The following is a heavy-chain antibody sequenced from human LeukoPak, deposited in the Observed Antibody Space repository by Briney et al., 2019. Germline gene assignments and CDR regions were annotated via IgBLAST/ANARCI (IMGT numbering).Heavy chain of an antibody. D-gene: IGHD3-10*02. J-gene: IGHJ6*04. CDR3: AELGITMIGGV. Sequence: GGPLRLPCAASGFTFSSYEMNWVRQDPGKGLEWVSYISSSGSTIYYADSVKGRFTISRDNAKNSLYLQMNSLRAEDTAVYYCAELGITMIGGVWGKGTTVTISS. CDR2: ISSSGSTI. V-gene: IGHV3-48*03. CDR1: GFTFSSYE.